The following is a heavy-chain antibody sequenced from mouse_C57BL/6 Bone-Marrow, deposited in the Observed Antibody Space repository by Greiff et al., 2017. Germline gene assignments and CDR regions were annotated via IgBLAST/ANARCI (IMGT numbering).Heavy chain of an antibody. Sequence: QVQLQQPGAELVMPGASVKLSCKASGYTFTSYWMHWVKQRPGQGLEWIGEIDPSDSYTNYNQKFKGKSTLTVDKSSSTAYMQLSSLTSEDSAVYFCARFYYGYDGWFAYWGQGTLVTVSA. V-gene: IGHV1-69*01. D-gene: IGHD2-2*01. CDR2: IDPSDSYT. CDR1: GYTFTSYW. J-gene: IGHJ3*01. CDR3: ARFYYGYDGWFAY.